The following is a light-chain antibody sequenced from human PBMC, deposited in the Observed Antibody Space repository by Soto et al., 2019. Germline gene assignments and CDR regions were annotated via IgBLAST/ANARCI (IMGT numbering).Light chain of an antibody. CDR2: ATS. Sequence: IPLTQYTSSLAASVGDRLTLTCRASRNVSIYLNWYQHKPGKGPTLLIHATSNLQIGVPSRFSGSGSGTEFTLTISSLEPEDFRTYYSQQSYKMPPFCQGTRLEIK. CDR3: QQSYKMPP. V-gene: IGKV1-39*01. J-gene: IGKJ5*01. CDR1: RNVSIY.